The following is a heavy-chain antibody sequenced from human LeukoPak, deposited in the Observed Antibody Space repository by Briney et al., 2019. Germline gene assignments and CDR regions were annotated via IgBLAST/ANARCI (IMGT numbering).Heavy chain of an antibody. CDR3: ARDKRSCNGGYCSNWFDP. V-gene: IGHV4-38-2*02. J-gene: IGHJ5*02. Sequence: PSETLSLTCTVSGYSISSGYYWGWIRQPPGKGLEWIGSFYHSGSTYYNPSLKSRITISVDTSKNQFSLKLTSVTAADTAVYYCARDKRSCNGGYCSNWFDPWGQGTLVTVSS. CDR2: FYHSGST. CDR1: GYSISSGYY. D-gene: IGHD2-15*01.